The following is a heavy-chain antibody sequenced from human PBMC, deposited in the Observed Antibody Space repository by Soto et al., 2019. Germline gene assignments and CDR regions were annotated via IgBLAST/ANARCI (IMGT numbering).Heavy chain of an antibody. Sequence: ASVKVSCKASGYTFTGYYMHWVRQAPGQGLEWMGWINPNSGGTNYAQKFQGWVTMTRDTSISTAYMEXSRLRSDDTAVYYCARDRGLLWFGESNAFDIWGQGTMVTVSS. J-gene: IGHJ3*02. CDR2: INPNSGGT. D-gene: IGHD3-10*01. V-gene: IGHV1-2*04. CDR3: ARDRGLLWFGESNAFDI. CDR1: GYTFTGYY.